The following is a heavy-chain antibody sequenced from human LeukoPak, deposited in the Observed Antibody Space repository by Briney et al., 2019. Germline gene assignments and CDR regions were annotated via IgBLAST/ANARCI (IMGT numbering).Heavy chain of an antibody. CDR2: ISSSSSYI. CDR3: AREDGSGSSPDAFDI. D-gene: IGHD3-10*01. V-gene: IGHV3-21*04. J-gene: IGHJ3*02. Sequence: PGGSLRLSCAASGFTFSSYSMNWVRQAPGKGLEWVSSISSSSSYIYYADSVKGRFTISRDNSKNTLYLQMNSLRAEDTAVYYCAREDGSGSSPDAFDIWGQGTMVTVSS. CDR1: GFTFSSYS.